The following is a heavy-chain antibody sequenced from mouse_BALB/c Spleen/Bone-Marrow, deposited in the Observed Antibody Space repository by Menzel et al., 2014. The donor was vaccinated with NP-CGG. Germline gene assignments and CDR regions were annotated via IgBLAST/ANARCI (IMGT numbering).Heavy chain of an antibody. CDR3: ARSGGNYVAWFVY. J-gene: IGHJ3*01. CDR2: IDPSDSET. D-gene: IGHD2-1*01. CDR1: GYTFTRYW. V-gene: IGHV1-69*02. Sequence: HVQLQQSGVEVVKRGAPVKLSCKASGYTFTRYWMHWVRQRPGRGLEWIGKIDPSDSETHYNHEFKDKATLTVDKSSSTAYIQLSSLTSEDSAVYFCARSGGNYVAWFVYWSDGTLVTIS.